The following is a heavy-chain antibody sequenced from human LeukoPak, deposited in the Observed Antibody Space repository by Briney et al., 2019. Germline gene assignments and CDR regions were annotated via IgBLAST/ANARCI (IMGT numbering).Heavy chain of an antibody. CDR1: GFTFSSYS. CDR3: ARGYCSGGSCYRYWYFDL. D-gene: IGHD2-15*01. Sequence: GSLRLSCAASGFTFSSYSMNWVRQAPGKGLEWVSSISSSSSYIYYADSVKGRFTISRDNAKNSLYLQMNSLRAEDTAVYYCARGYCSGGSCYRYWYFDLWGRGTLVTVSS. V-gene: IGHV3-21*01. J-gene: IGHJ2*01. CDR2: ISSSSSYI.